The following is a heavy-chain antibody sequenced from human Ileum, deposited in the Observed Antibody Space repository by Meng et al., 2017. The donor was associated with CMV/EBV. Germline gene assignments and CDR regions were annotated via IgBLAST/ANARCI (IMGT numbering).Heavy chain of an antibody. CDR3: ARIPTTVTAYPIPSFDY. CDR2: MKQDGSET. V-gene: IGHV3-7*01. Sequence: GGSLRLSCAASGFTFSSYSMNWVRQAPGKGLEWVANMKQDGSETHYVDSVKGRFTISRDNAKNSLYLQVNSLRAEDTAVYYCARIPTTVTAYPIPSFDYWGQGTLVTVSS. CDR1: GFTFSSYS. J-gene: IGHJ4*02. D-gene: IGHD4-17*01.